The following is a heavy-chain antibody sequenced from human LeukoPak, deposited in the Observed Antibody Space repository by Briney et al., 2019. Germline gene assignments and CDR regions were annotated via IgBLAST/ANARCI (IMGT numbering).Heavy chain of an antibody. D-gene: IGHD3-10*01. CDR3: ARDLAGHQVVEP. CDR1: GGSISSSSYY. Sequence: RTSETLSLTCTVSGGSISSSSYYWGWIRQPPGKGLEWIGSIYYSGSTYYNPSLKSRVTISVDTSKNQFSLKLSSVTAADTAVYYCARDLAGHQVVEPWGQGTPVTVSS. CDR2: IYYSGST. J-gene: IGHJ5*02. V-gene: IGHV4-39*07.